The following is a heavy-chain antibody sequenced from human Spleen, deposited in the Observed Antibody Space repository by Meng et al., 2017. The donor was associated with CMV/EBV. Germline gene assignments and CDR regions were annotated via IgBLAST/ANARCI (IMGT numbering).Heavy chain of an antibody. J-gene: IGHJ4*02. Sequence: VQLQASGPGLVKLSETLSLPCTVSGGSISSYYWSWIRPPAGKGLEWIGSIYTSGSTNYNPSLKSRVTMSVDTSKNQFSLKLSSVTAADTAVYYCARDPIVGAWGGFDYWGQGTLVTVSS. CDR3: ARDPIVGAWGGFDY. CDR2: IYTSGST. CDR1: GGSISSYY. D-gene: IGHD1-26*01. V-gene: IGHV4-4*07.